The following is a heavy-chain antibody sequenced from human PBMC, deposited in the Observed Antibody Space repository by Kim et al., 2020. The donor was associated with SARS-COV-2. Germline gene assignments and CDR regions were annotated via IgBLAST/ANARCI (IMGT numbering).Heavy chain of an antibody. D-gene: IGHD2-15*01. CDR3: ARDSLSSRYCSGGSCYRVS. CDR1: GYTFTSYN. J-gene: IGHJ5*02. V-gene: IGHV1-18*01. CDR2: ITASNGNT. Sequence: ASVKVSCKTSGYTFTSYNIHWVRQAPGQGLEWMGRITASNGNTNYAQQFQGRVTMTTDTSTNTAYMELRSLRSDDTAVYYCARDSLSSRYCSGGSCYRVSWGQGTLVTVSS.